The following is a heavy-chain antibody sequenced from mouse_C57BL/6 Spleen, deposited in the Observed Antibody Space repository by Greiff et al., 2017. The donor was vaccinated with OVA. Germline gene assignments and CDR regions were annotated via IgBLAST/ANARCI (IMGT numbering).Heavy chain of an antibody. V-gene: IGHV1-54*01. CDR3: ARSWGSAWAWCAY. D-gene: IGHD3-1*01. J-gene: IGHJ3*01. Sequence: VQGVESGAELVRPGISVKVSCKASGYAFTNYLIEWVKQRPGQGLEWIGVINPGSGGTNYNEKLKGKATLTADQSSSTAYMQRNSLTSEDAAVYFCARSWGSAWAWCAYWGQGTLVTVSA. CDR1: GYAFTNYL. CDR2: INPGSGGT.